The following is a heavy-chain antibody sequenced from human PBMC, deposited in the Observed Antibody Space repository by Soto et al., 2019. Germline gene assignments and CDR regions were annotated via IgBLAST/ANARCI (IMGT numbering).Heavy chain of an antibody. CDR3: ARDAAVPGEADRFDY. D-gene: IGHD6-19*01. Sequence: QVQLQESGPGLVKPSGTLSLTCAVSGDSISTNNWWSWVRQPPGKGLEWIGEVYHNGLTNYNPSLKSRVTMSVDTSKNKFSLELTSVTAADTAIYYCARDAAVPGEADRFDYWGQGTLVTVSS. J-gene: IGHJ4*02. CDR1: GDSISTNNW. V-gene: IGHV4-4*02. CDR2: VYHNGLT.